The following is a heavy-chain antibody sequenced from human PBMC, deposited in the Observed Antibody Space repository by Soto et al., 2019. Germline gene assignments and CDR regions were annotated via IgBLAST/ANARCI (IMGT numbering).Heavy chain of an antibody. CDR2: IIPIFGTA. D-gene: IGHD2-2*01. CDR3: ARSCTTSSCHIYYYDMDV. Sequence: QVQLVQSGAEVKKPGSSVKVSCKASGDTFSTSAISWVRQAPGQGLQWMAGIIPIFGTANYAQKCQGRVTVTTNRSTSTAYLEVSNLRSEDTAIYYCARSCTTSSCHIYYYDMDVWGQGIVITVSS. V-gene: IGHV1-69*06. CDR1: GDTFSTSA. J-gene: IGHJ6*02.